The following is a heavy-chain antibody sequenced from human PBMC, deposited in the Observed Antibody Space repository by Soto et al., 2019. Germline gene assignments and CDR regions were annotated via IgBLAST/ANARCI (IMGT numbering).Heavy chain of an antibody. Sequence: EVQLVESGGGLIQPGGSLRLSCAASGFTVSQNHMSWVRQAPGKGLEWVSIVYSGGSTYYADSVQGRSTISRDNSKNTLFRQMDSLRAEDTAVYYCASLNTLTTNHWGQGTLVTVSS. V-gene: IGHV3-53*01. CDR3: ASLNTLTTNH. CDR1: GFTVSQNH. J-gene: IGHJ5*02. D-gene: IGHD4-17*01. CDR2: VYSGGST.